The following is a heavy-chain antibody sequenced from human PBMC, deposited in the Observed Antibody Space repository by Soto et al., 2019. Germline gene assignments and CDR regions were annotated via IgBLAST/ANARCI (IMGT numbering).Heavy chain of an antibody. CDR1: GVSVSQYY. J-gene: IGHJ4*02. CDR3: EGAGGR. D-gene: IGHD3-10*01. V-gene: IGHV4-59*08. CDR2: IEYGGRT. Sequence: QVQLRESGPGLVKPSETLSLTCTVSGVSVSQYYWSWIRQPPGKGLEWIGYIEYGGRTSYNPSRKSRVIISKDIFNNPSSLKLNSVTAADSAVYYCEGAGGRWGPGALVTVS.